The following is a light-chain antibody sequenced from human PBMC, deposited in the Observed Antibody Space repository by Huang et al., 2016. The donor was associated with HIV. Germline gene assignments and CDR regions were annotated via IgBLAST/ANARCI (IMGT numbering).Light chain of an antibody. CDR2: GAS. Sequence: EIVMTQSPVTLSVSPGERATLSCRASQNVSSNLAWYQQKAGQAPRLLIFGASTRVIGIPARFSGSGSGTEFPLIINSLQSEDFAVYYCQQYNKWPPLTFGGGTKVEIK. CDR1: QNVSSN. V-gene: IGKV3-15*01. J-gene: IGKJ4*01. CDR3: QQYNKWPPLT.